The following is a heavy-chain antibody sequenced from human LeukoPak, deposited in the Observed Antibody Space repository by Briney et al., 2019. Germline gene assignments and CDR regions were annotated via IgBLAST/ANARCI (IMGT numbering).Heavy chain of an antibody. V-gene: IGHV3-9*01. CDR3: AKDMGYSYGLLDY. J-gene: IGHJ4*02. D-gene: IGHD5-18*01. CDR2: ISWNSGSI. CDR1: GFTFDDYA. Sequence: PGGSLRLSCAASGFTFDDYAMHWVRQAPGKGLEWVSGISWNSGSIGYADSVKGRFTISRDNAKNSLYLQMNSLRAEDTALYYCAKDMGYSYGLLDYWGQGTLVTVSS.